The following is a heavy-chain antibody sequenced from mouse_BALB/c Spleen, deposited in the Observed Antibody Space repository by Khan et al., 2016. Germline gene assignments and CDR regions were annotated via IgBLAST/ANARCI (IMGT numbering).Heavy chain of an antibody. CDR2: INPSTGYT. J-gene: IGHJ3*01. V-gene: IGHV1-7*01. Sequence: MQLQESGAELAKPGASVKMSCKASGYTFTDYWMHWVKQSPGQGLEWIGYINPSTGYTEYNQKFKDKATLTADKSSSTAYMQLSSLTSEDSAVYYCARWSYYYGSSYGWFAYWGQGTLVTVSA. D-gene: IGHD1-1*01. CDR1: GYTFTDYW. CDR3: ARWSYYYGSSYGWFAY.